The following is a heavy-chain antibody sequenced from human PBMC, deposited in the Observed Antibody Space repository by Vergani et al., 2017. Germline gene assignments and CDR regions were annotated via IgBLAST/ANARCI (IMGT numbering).Heavy chain of an antibody. CDR2: INSDGSST. CDR1: GFTFSSYA. Sequence: EVQLLESGGGLVQPGGSLRLSCAASGFTFSSYAMSWVRQAPGKGLEWVSRINSDGSSTSYADSVKGRFTISRDNAKNTLYLQMNSLRAEDTAVYYCAREVGLVVPAAINYYYYYMDVWGKGTTVTVSS. J-gene: IGHJ6*03. D-gene: IGHD2-2*01. V-gene: IGHV3-74*01. CDR3: AREVGLVVPAAINYYYYYMDV.